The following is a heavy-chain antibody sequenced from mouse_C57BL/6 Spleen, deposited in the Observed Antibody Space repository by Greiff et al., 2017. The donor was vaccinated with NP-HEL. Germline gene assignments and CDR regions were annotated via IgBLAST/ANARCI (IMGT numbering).Heavy chain of an antibody. CDR1: GFTFSSYA. J-gene: IGHJ3*01. Sequence: EVQVVESGGGLVKPGGSLKLSCAASGFTFSSYAMSWVRQTPEKRLEWVATISDGGSYTYYPDNVKGRFTISRDNAKNNLYLQMSHLKSEDTAMYYCARDYDYPFAYWGQGTLVTVSA. D-gene: IGHD2-4*01. CDR2: ISDGGSYT. V-gene: IGHV5-4*01. CDR3: ARDYDYPFAY.